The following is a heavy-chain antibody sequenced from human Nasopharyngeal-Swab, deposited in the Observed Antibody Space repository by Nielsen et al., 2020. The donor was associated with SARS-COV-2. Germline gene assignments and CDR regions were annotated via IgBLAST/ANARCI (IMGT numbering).Heavy chain of an antibody. V-gene: IGHV7-4-1*02. CDR3: ARENQEHANIWIDY. Sequence: ASVQVSCKASGYTFTSNVLNWVRQAPGQGPEYIGWICTKSGAPPYAQAFTGRFVISLDTSVSTTYLQISSLKADDTAVYYCARENQEHANIWIDYWGQGTQVTVSS. CDR2: ICTKSGAP. D-gene: IGHD1-1*01. CDR1: GYTFTSNV. J-gene: IGHJ4*02.